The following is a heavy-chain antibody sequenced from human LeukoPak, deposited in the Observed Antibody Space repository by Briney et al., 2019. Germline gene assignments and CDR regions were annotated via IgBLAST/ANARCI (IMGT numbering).Heavy chain of an antibody. Sequence: SGRSLRLSCAASGFTFDDYAMHWVRQAPGKGLEWVSGISWNSGSIGYADSVKGRFTISRDNAKNSLYLQMNSLRAEDAALYYCAKAPYSSGWYFDYWGQGTLVTVSS. J-gene: IGHJ4*02. D-gene: IGHD6-19*01. CDR2: ISWNSGSI. CDR3: AKAPYSSGWYFDY. CDR1: GFTFDDYA. V-gene: IGHV3-9*01.